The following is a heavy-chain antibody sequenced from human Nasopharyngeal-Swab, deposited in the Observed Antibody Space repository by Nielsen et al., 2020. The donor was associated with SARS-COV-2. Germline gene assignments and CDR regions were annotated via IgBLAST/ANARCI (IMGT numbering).Heavy chain of an antibody. J-gene: IGHJ4*02. Sequence: SLKISCAASGFTFENYAMHWVRLAPGKGLEWVSGMGWNTNNKGYADSVKGRFTISRDNARNSLYLEMNSLRDEDTALYYCVKDRWAIAGAGSVLDSWGQGTLVTVSS. V-gene: IGHV3-9*01. D-gene: IGHD6-13*01. CDR2: MGWNTNNK. CDR3: VKDRWAIAGAGSVLDS. CDR1: GFTFENYA.